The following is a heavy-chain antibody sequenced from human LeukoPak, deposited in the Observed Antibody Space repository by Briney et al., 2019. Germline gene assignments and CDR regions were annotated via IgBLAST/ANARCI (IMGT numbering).Heavy chain of an antibody. V-gene: IGHV1-2*02. CDR1: GYTFTGYY. Sequence: ASVKVSCKASGYTFTGYYMHWVRQAPGQGLEWMGWINPNSGGTNYAQKFQGRVTMTRDTSISTAYMELSRLRSDDTAVYYCARDEQLLWFGELSHYFDYWGQGTLVTVSS. CDR2: INPNSGGT. D-gene: IGHD3-10*01. CDR3: ARDEQLLWFGELSHYFDY. J-gene: IGHJ4*02.